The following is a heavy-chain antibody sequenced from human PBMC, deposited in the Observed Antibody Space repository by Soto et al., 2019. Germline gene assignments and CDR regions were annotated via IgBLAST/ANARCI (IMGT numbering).Heavy chain of an antibody. Sequence: SGPTLVNPTQTLTLTCTFSGVSFSTSGGGVGWIRQPPGKALEWLALIYWDDDERYSPSLKSRLTITRDTSKNQVVLKMTNMEPVDTPTFFGAQKIGLNTWFAPWGRGLRATFPS. CDR1: GVSFSTSGGG. CDR2: IYWDDDE. J-gene: IGHJ5*02. V-gene: IGHV2-5*02. D-gene: IGHD3-16*01. CDR3: AQKIGLNTWFAP.